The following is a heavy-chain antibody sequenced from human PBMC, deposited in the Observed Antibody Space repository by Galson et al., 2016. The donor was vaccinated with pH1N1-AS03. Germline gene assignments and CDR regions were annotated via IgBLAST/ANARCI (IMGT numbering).Heavy chain of an antibody. Sequence: SVKVSCKASGYTFSTYGVSWVRQAPGQGLEWMGWISGYDDDTNYAQNVAGRVTMTTDKSTSTVYTELRSLRSDDTAVYYCARDRGFRPDTFDIWGQGTWVTVSP. CDR3: ARDRGFRPDTFDI. CDR1: GYTFSTYG. J-gene: IGHJ3*02. V-gene: IGHV1-18*04. D-gene: IGHD2-15*01. CDR2: ISGYDDDT.